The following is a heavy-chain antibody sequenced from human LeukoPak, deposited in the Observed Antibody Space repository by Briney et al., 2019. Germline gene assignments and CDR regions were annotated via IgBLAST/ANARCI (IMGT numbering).Heavy chain of an antibody. CDR2: IYYSGST. J-gene: IGHJ4*02. V-gene: IGHV4-34*01. CDR3: ARRGYSYDYFDY. Sequence: KPSDTLSLTCAVYGGSFSGYYWSWLRHPPGKGLEWIGNIYYSGSTYYNPSLKSRVTISVDTSKNQFSLKLSSVTAADTAVYYCARRGYSYDYFDYWGQGTLVTVSS. D-gene: IGHD5-18*01. CDR1: GGSFSGYY.